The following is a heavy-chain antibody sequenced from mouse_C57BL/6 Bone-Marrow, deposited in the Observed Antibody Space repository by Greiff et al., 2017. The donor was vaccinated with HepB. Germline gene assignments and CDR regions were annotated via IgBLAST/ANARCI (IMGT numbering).Heavy chain of an antibody. CDR3: ARHDYDGDYYAMDY. CDR2: ISSGSSTI. J-gene: IGHJ4*01. Sequence: EVKLMESGGGLVKPGGSLKLSCVASGFTFSDYGMHWVRQAPEKGLEWVAYISSGSSTIYYADTVKGRFTISRDNAKNTLFLQMTSLRSEDTAMYYCARHDYDGDYYAMDYWGQGTSVTVSS. CDR1: GFTFSDYG. V-gene: IGHV5-17*01. D-gene: IGHD2-4*01.